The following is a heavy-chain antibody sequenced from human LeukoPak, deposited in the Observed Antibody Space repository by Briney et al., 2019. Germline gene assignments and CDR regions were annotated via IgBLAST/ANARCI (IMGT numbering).Heavy chain of an antibody. CDR2: IIPIFGTA. CDR1: GGTFSSYA. Sequence: SVKVSCKASGGTFSSYAISWVRQAPGQGLEWMGGIIPIFGTANYAQKFQGRATITADESTSTAYMELSSLRSEDTAVYYCARGGAAVRYLNYYGSGSYYYFDYWGQGTLVTVSS. D-gene: IGHD3-10*01. J-gene: IGHJ4*02. V-gene: IGHV1-69*13. CDR3: ARGGAAVRYLNYYGSGSYYYFDY.